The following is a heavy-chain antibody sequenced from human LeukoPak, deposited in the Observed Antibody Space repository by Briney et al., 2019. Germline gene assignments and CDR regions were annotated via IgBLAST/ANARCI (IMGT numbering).Heavy chain of an antibody. CDR1: GFTFSNYA. CDR3: AKDLSGGWYPYYFDF. V-gene: IGHV3-23*01. J-gene: IGHJ4*02. CDR2: ISGSGAAT. Sequence: PGGSLRLSCAASGFTFSNYAMNWVRQAPGKGLEWVSAISGSGAATFNADSVKGRFTISRDNSKNTLYLQMNSLRAEDTAVYYCAKDLSGGWYPYYFDFWGRGTLVTVSS. D-gene: IGHD6-19*01.